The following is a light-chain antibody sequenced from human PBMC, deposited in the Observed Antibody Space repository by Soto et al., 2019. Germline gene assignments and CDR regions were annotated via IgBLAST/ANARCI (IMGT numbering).Light chain of an antibody. CDR1: TSNVGGFNL. CDR3: CSYAGSSTFVV. V-gene: IGLV2-23*01. CDR2: EGS. J-gene: IGLJ2*01. Sequence: QSALTQPASVSGSLGQSINISCTGTTSNVGGFNLVSWYQQHRGKAPKVMIYEGSKRPSGVSNRFSGSKSGNTASLTISGLQAEDEADYYCCSYAGSSTFVVFGGGTKLTVL.